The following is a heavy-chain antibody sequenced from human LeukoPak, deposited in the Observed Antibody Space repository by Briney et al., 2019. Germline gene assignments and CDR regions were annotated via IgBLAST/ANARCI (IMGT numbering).Heavy chain of an antibody. CDR2: IKQDGSEK. J-gene: IGHJ4*02. CDR1: GFTFRTYW. V-gene: IGHV3-7*01. Sequence: GGSLRLSCAVSGFTFRTYWMSWVRQAPGKGLEWVANIKQDGSEKYYVDSVKGRFTISRDNAKNSLYLQMNSLRAEDTAVYYCARDQGGVGYWGQGTLVTVSS. D-gene: IGHD3-16*01. CDR3: ARDQGGVGY.